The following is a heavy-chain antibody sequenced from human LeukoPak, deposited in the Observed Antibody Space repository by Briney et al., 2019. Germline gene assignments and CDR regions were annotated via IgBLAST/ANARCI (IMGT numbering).Heavy chain of an antibody. CDR1: GGAISSSSHY. Sequence: SETVTLTCIVSGGAISSSSHYWGWIRQPPGKGLEWIGSIYHSGSTVYNPSLKSRVAISVDTSRNQFSLKLNSVTASDTAVYYCARNTTVTDWYFDFWGRGALVTVSS. D-gene: IGHD4-17*01. CDR3: ARNTTVTDWYFDF. J-gene: IGHJ2*01. CDR2: IYHSGST. V-gene: IGHV4-39*01.